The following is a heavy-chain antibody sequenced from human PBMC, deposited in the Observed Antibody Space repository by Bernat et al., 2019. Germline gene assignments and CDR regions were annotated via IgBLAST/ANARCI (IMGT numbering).Heavy chain of an antibody. V-gene: IGHV3-23*01. Sequence: EVQLLESGGGLVQPGGSLRLSCAASGFTFSSYAMSWVRQAPGKGLEWVSAISGSGGSTYYADSVKGRFTISRDNSKNTLYLQMNSLRAEDTAVYYCAKDEGRGRLWCHDCPVGDAFDIWGQGTMVTVSS. D-gene: IGHD2-21*01. CDR3: AKDEGRGRLWCHDCPVGDAFDI. J-gene: IGHJ3*02. CDR1: GFTFSSYA. CDR2: ISGSGGST.